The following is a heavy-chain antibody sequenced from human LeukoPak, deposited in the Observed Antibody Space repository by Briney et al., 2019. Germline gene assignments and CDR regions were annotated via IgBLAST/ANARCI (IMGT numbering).Heavy chain of an antibody. CDR2: ISGSSRHI. D-gene: IGHD2-21*02. CDR1: GFTFSDYF. CDR3: ARGYCGGDCYGD. Sequence: GGSLRLSCAASGFTFSDYFMNWVRQAPGKGLEYVSSISGSSRHIYYADSVKGRFTISRDNTKSSLYLQMNSLRVEGMAVYYCARGYCGGDCYGDWGQGTLVTVSS. J-gene: IGHJ1*01. V-gene: IGHV3-21*01.